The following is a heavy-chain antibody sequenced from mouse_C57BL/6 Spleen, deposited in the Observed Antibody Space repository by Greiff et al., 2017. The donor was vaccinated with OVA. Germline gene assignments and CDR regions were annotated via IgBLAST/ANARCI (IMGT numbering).Heavy chain of an antibody. J-gene: IGHJ3*01. V-gene: IGHV1-78*01. CDR1: GYTFTDHT. Sequence: QVQLQQSDAELVKPGASVKISCKVSGYTFTDHTIHWMKQRPEQGLEWIGYIYPRDGSTKYNEKFTGKATLTAYKSSSTAYMQLNSLTSEYSAVYFCARWVYDGYYEGFAYWGQGTLVTVSA. CDR2: IYPRDGST. D-gene: IGHD2-3*01. CDR3: ARWVYDGYYEGFAY.